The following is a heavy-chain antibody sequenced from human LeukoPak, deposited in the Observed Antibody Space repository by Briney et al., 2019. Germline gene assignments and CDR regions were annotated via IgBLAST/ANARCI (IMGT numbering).Heavy chain of an antibody. CDR3: ARSLASSGFGI. Sequence: GGSLRLSCAASGFTFSSYWMIWLRQAPGKGLEGVANIKQDGSEKYYVDSVRVRLTISRDNAKNSVYLQMNSLRAEDTAVYYCARSLASSGFGIWGQGTMVTVSS. CDR1: GFTFSSYW. D-gene: IGHD1-1*01. J-gene: IGHJ3*02. V-gene: IGHV3-7*01. CDR2: IKQDGSEK.